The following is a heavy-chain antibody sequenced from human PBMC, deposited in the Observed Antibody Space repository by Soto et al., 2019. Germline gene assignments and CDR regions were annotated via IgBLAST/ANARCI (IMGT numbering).Heavy chain of an antibody. CDR2: INHSGST. CDR1: GGSFSGYY. V-gene: IGHV4-34*01. Sequence: ASETLSLTCAVYGGSFSGYYWSWVRQPPGKGLEWIGEINHSGSTNYNPSLKGRVTISVDTSKNQFSLKLSSVTAADTAVYYCARGLGVRGVIDYGMDVWGQGTTVTVSS. D-gene: IGHD3-10*01. CDR3: ARGLGVRGVIDYGMDV. J-gene: IGHJ6*02.